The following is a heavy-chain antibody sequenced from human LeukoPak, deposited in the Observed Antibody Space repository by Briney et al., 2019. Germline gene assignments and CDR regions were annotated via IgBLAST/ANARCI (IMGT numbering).Heavy chain of an antibody. CDR2: ISGSGGST. J-gene: IGHJ4*02. D-gene: IGHD2-15*01. CDR1: GFTFSSYA. CDR3: AKHCSGGSCYASFDY. V-gene: IGHV3-23*01. Sequence: GGSLRLSCAASGFTFSSYAMSWVRRAPGKGLEWVSAISGSGGSTYYADSVKGRFTISRDNSKNTLYLQMNSLRAEDTAVYYCAKHCSGGSCYASFDYWGQGTLVTVSS.